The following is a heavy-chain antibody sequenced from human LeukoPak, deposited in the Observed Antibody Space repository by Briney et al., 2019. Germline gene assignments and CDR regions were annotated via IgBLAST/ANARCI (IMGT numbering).Heavy chain of an antibody. D-gene: IGHD3-22*01. CDR1: GFTFSSYD. CDR3: ARGLRYYYDSSGYYPTGYYGMDV. Sequence: GGSLRLSCAASGFTFSSYDMHWVRQTTGKGLEWVSVIGPVGATYYPGPVKGRFTISRENAKNSLYLQMNSLRAGDTAVYYCARGLRYYYDSSGYYPTGYYGMDVWGQGTTVTVSS. V-gene: IGHV3-13*01. CDR2: IGPVGAT. J-gene: IGHJ6*02.